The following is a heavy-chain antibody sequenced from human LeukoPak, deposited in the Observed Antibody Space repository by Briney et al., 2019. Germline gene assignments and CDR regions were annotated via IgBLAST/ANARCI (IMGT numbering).Heavy chain of an antibody. CDR3: AKDLMIVVVITNAFDI. J-gene: IGHJ3*02. V-gene: IGHV3-9*01. CDR1: GFTFDDYA. Sequence: PGGSLRLSCAASGFTFDDYAMHWVRQAPGKGLEWVSGITWNSDNIEYADSVKGRFTISRDNSKNTLYLQMNSLRAEDTAVYYCAKDLMIVVVITNAFDIWGQGTMVTVSS. D-gene: IGHD3-22*01. CDR2: ITWNSDNI.